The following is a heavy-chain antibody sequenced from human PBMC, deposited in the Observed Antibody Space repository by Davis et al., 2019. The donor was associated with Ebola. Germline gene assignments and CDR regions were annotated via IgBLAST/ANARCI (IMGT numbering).Heavy chain of an antibody. CDR3: ARHQGSDSYLYLDY. CDR2: IYYSGST. J-gene: IGHJ4*02. CDR1: GGSISSYY. V-gene: IGHV4-39*07. Sequence: PSETLSLTCTVSGGSISSYYWGWIRQPPGKGLEWIGGIYYSGSTYYNPSLKSRVTISVDRSKNQFSLKLSSVTAADTAVYYWARHQGSDSYLYLDYWGQGTLVTVS. D-gene: IGHD2-21*02.